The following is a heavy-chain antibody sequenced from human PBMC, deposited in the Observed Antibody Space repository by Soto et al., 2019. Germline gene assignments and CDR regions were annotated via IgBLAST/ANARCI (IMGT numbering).Heavy chain of an antibody. Sequence: EVQLVESGGGLVQPGGSLSLSCAASGFTFSSYWMSWVRQAPGKGLEWVANIKQDGSEKYYVDSVKGRFTISRDNVKNSLYLKMNRLRAEDTAVYYCARDRGIEARRGGTALDYWGQGTLVTVSS. CDR3: ARDRGIEARRGGTALDY. V-gene: IGHV3-7*03. J-gene: IGHJ4*02. CDR1: GFTFSSYW. D-gene: IGHD6-6*01. CDR2: IKQDGSEK.